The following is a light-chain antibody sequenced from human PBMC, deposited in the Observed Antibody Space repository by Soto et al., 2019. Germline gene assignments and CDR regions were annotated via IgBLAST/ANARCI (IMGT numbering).Light chain of an antibody. Sequence: VLAQPPSVSGAPGQRVTISCTGSSSNIGAGYDVHWYQQLPGTAPKLLIYGNSNRPSGVPDRFSGSKSGTSASLAITGLQAEDEADYYCQSYDSSLSVFGTGTKVTVL. CDR2: GNS. CDR1: SSNIGAGYD. CDR3: QSYDSSLSV. J-gene: IGLJ1*01. V-gene: IGLV1-40*01.